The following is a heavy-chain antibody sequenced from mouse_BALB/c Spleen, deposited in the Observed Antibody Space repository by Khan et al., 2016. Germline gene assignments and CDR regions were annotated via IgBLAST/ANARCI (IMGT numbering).Heavy chain of an antibody. D-gene: IGHD4-1*01. CDR1: GFTFSDYY. Sequence: EVELVESGGGLVKPGGSLKLSCAASGFTFSDYYMYWVRQTPEKRLEWVATISDGGSYTYYPDSVKGRFTISRDNAKNNLYLQMSSLKSEDTAMYYCARGENWSFDSWGQGTTLTVSS. J-gene: IGHJ2*01. CDR3: ARGENWSFDS. V-gene: IGHV5-4*02. CDR2: ISDGGSYT.